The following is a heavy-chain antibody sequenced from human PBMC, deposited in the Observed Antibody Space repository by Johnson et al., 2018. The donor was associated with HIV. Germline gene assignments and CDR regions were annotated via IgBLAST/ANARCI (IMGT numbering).Heavy chain of an antibody. CDR2: ISYDGSNK. D-gene: IGHD6-19*01. CDR1: GFTFSSYA. Sequence: QVQLVESGGGVVQPGRSLRLSCAASGFTFSSYAMHWVRQAPGKGLEWVAVISYDGSNKYYADSVKGRFTISRDNSKNTLYLQMNSLRAEDTAVYYCAREGSSGWYGGGDSLSAFYIWGQGTMVTVSS. CDR3: AREGSSGWYGGGDSLSAFYI. J-gene: IGHJ3*02. V-gene: IGHV3-30-3*01.